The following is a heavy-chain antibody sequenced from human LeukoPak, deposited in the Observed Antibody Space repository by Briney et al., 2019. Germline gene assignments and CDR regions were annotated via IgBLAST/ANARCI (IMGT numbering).Heavy chain of an antibody. D-gene: IGHD1-1*01. V-gene: IGHV5-51*01. Sequence: GESLKISCKGSGYSFTSYWIGWVRQMPGKGLEWMGIIYPGDSDTRYSPSFQGQVTISADKSISTAYLQWSSLKASDTAMYHCARIAGYYYHYMDVWGKGTTVTVSS. CDR3: ARIAGYYYHYMDV. CDR2: IYPGDSDT. CDR1: GYSFTSYW. J-gene: IGHJ6*03.